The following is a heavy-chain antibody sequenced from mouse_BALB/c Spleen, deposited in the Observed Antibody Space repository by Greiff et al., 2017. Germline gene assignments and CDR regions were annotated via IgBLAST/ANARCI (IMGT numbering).Heavy chain of an antibody. CDR3: ARLFDY. J-gene: IGHJ2*01. V-gene: IGHV5-6-3*01. Sequence: DVQLVESGGGLVQPGGSLKLSCAASGFTFSSYGMSWVRQTPDKRLELVATINSNGGSTYYPDSVKGRFTISRDNAKNTLYLQMSSLKSEDTAMYYCARLFDYWGQGTTLTVSS. CDR1: GFTFSSYG. CDR2: INSNGGST.